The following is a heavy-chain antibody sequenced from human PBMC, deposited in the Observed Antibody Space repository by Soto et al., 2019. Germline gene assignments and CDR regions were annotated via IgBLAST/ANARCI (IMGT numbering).Heavy chain of an antibody. CDR1: GDSISSVTYY. Sequence: SETLSLTCRVSGDSISSVTYYWTWIRQYPGKGLEWTGYIYYNESPYYNPPLESRVTISLDTSKKQLSLKLSSVTPADTAVYYCAREMPRYGYNFRSGRMDVWGQGHTVTVSS. CDR2: IYYNESP. J-gene: IGHJ6*02. D-gene: IGHD5-12*01. V-gene: IGHV4-31*02. CDR3: AREMPRYGYNFRSGRMDV.